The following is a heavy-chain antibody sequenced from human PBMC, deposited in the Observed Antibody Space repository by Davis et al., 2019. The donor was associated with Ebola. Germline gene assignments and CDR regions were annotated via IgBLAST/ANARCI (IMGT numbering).Heavy chain of an antibody. CDR3: AREKIVGATPVAVGFDY. J-gene: IGHJ4*02. V-gene: IGHV1-69*04. CDR1: GGTFSSYA. CDR2: IIPILGIA. D-gene: IGHD1-26*01. Sequence: SAKVSCKASGGTFSSYAISWVRQAPGQGLEWMGRIIPILGIANYAQKFQGRVTITADKSTSTAYMELSSLRSEDTAVYYCAREKIVGATPVAVGFDYWGQGTLVTVSS.